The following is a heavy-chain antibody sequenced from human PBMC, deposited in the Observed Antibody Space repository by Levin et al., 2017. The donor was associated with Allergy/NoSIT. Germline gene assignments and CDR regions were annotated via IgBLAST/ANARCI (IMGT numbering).Heavy chain of an antibody. D-gene: IGHD6-19*01. CDR3: ASVIAVSGTLFDS. CDR1: GGSITSYY. J-gene: IGHJ5*01. Sequence: SETLSLTCTVSGGSITSYYWSWIRQPPGKGLEWIGYVYHIGTTNYNPSLKSRVTISVDTSKNQFSLKLTSVTAADTAVYYCASVIAVSGTLFDSWGQGTLVTVSS. CDR2: VYHIGTT. V-gene: IGHV4-59*01.